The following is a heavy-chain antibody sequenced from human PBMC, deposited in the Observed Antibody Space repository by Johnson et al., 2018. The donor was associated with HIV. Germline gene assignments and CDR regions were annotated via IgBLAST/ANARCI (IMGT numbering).Heavy chain of an antibody. Sequence: VHLVESGGDLVQPGGSLRLSCAASGFNVDDDALSWVRQVPGKGLEWVSGINYNGGSTGYADSVRDRFSISRDNAKNSLYLQIDSLRAEDTAMYYCSRAKDAAYPYDAFDVWGHGTMVIVSA. CDR3: SRAKDAAYPYDAFDV. J-gene: IGHJ3*01. CDR2: INYNGGST. V-gene: IGHV3-20*04. D-gene: IGHD2-15*01. CDR1: GFNVDDDA.